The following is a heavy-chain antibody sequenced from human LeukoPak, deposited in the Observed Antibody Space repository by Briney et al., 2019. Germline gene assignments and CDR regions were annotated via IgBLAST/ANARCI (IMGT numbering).Heavy chain of an antibody. J-gene: IGHJ4*02. V-gene: IGHV4-4*07. CDR2: IYTSGST. CDR1: GGSISSYY. D-gene: IGHD2-15*01. Sequence: PSETLSPTCTVSGGSISSYYWSWIRQPAGKGLEWIGRIYTSGSTNYNPSLKSRVTISVDKSKNQFSLKLSSVTAADTAVYYCARVYCSGGSCYFDYWGQGTLVTVSS. CDR3: ARVYCSGGSCYFDY.